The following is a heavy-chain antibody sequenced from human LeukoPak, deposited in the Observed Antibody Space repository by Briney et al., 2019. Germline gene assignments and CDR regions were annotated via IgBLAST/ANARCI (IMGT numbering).Heavy chain of an antibody. Sequence: ASVKVSCKASGGTFSSYAISWVRQAPGQGLEWMGWRNPNSGNTGYAQKFQGRVTMTRNTSISTAYMELSSLRSEDTAVYYCARGDFRGLGGSGSYYYYYMDVWGKGTTVTISS. CDR2: RNPNSGNT. V-gene: IGHV1-8*02. J-gene: IGHJ6*03. D-gene: IGHD3-10*01. CDR3: ARGDFRGLGGSGSYYYYYMDV. CDR1: GGTFSSYA.